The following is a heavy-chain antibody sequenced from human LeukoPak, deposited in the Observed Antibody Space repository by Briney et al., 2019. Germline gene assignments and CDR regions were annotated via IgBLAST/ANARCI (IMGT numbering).Heavy chain of an antibody. CDR2: LFYSGSP. V-gene: IGHV4-59*01. J-gene: IGHJ5*02. CDR3: ARGGPRWLDP. CDR1: RGSMTNYY. Sequence: PSETLSLTCSISRGSMTNYYWTWIRQPPGRGLEWIGSLFYSGSPNANPSLQSRLTMSVDTSKNQFSLRLTSVTAADTALYFCARGGPRWLDPWGQGTLVIVSP. D-gene: IGHD3-16*01.